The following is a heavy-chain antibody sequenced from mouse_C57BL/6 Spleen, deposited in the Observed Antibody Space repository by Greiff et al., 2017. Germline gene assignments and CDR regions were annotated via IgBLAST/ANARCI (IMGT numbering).Heavy chain of an antibody. CDR2: ISRGGSYT. D-gene: IGHD2-3*01. Sequence: DVQLLQSGADLVKPGGSLKLSCAASGFTFSSYGMSWVRQTPDKSLEWVATISRGGSYTYYPDSVKGRFTISRDNAKNTLYLQMSSLKSEDTAMYCCARQGGWGGDAMDYWGQGTSVTVSS. CDR1: GFTFSSYG. J-gene: IGHJ4*01. CDR3: ARQGGWGGDAMDY. V-gene: IGHV5-6*01.